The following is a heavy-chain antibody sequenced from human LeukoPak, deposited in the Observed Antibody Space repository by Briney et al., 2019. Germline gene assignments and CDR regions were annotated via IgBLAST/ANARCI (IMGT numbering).Heavy chain of an antibody. J-gene: IGHJ4*02. Sequence: ASVKVSCKASGGTFSTLAFGWVRQAPGQGLEWVGGIIPIVGTTNNAQKFQGRVTITADESTTTVYMELSSPRSEDTATYYCASPVKYYDDWRNYPPFDYWGQGTQVTVSS. CDR1: GGTFSTLA. V-gene: IGHV1-69*13. CDR3: ASPVKYYDDWRNYPPFDY. D-gene: IGHD3-22*01. CDR2: IIPIVGTT.